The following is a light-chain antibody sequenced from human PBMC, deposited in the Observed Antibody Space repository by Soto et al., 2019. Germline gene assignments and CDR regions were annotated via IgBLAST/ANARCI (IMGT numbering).Light chain of an antibody. CDR2: SDN. Sequence: QSVLTQPPSASGTPGQRGTISCSGNNSNVGNNAVSWYQHVPGTAPKLLIYSDNQRPSGVPDRFSGSKSGTSASLAISGLQSGDEADYYCAAWDDSLNGVIFGGGTKVTVL. CDR3: AAWDDSLNGVI. CDR1: NSNVGNNA. J-gene: IGLJ2*01. V-gene: IGLV1-44*01.